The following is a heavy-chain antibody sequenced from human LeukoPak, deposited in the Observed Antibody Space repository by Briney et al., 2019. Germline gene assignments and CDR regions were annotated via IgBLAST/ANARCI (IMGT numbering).Heavy chain of an antibody. V-gene: IGHV3-21*01. CDR3: ARGYSSGLFAGGYFDC. CDR2: ITSSSTYI. Sequence: GGPLRLSCAASGFIFSSYSMNWVRQAPGKGLEWVSSITSSSTYIYYADSVKGRFTISRDNAKGSLYLQMNSLRAEDTAVYYCARGYSSGLFAGGYFDCWGQGSLVTVSS. CDR1: GFIFSSYS. J-gene: IGHJ4*02. D-gene: IGHD2-15*01.